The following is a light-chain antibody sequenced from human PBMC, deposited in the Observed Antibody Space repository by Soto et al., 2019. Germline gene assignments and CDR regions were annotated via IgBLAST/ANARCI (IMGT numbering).Light chain of an antibody. CDR2: SNN. CDR1: RSSIGSNT. V-gene: IGLV1-44*01. CDR3: AAWDDSLDGVV. Sequence: QSVLTQPPSASGTPGQRVTISCSGSRSSIGSNTVNWYQHLPGTAPKLLIYSNNQRPSGVPDRFSGSRSGTSASLAISGLQSEDAADYYCAAWDDSLDGVVFGGGTKLTVL. J-gene: IGLJ3*02.